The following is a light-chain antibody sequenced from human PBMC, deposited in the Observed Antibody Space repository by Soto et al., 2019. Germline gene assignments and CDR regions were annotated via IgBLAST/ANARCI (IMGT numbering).Light chain of an antibody. V-gene: IGLV1-40*01. CDR2: GNS. CDR3: QSYDSSLSGFYV. Sequence: VRKNPASGSGAPRGRGPISCTGRSSKIRAGYDVHWYQQLPGTAPKLLIYGNSNRPSGVPDRFSGSKSGTSASLAITGLQAEDEADYYCQSYDSSLSGFYVFGTGTKVTVL. J-gene: IGLJ1*01. CDR1: SSKIRAGYD.